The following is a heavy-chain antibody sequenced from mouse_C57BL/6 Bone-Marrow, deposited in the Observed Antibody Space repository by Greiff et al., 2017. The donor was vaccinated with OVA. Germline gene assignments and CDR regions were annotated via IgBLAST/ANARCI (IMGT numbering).Heavy chain of an antibody. CDR1: GFTFSSYA. CDR3: ARGSYCDYAWFAY. D-gene: IGHD2-4*01. Sequence: EVQRVESGGGLVKPGGSLKLSCAASGFTFSSYAMSWVRQTPEKRLEWVATISDGGSYTYYPDNVKGRFTISRDNAKNNLYLQMSHLKSEDTAMYYCARGSYCDYAWFAYWGQGTLVTVSA. J-gene: IGHJ3*01. CDR2: ISDGGSYT. V-gene: IGHV5-4*01.